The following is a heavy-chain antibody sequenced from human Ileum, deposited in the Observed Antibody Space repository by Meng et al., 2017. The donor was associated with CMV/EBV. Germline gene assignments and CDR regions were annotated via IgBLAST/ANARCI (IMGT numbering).Heavy chain of an antibody. V-gene: IGHV1-2*06. J-gene: IGHJ4*02. CDR3: ARDIIAAGQTGSFLDQ. D-gene: IGHD2-15*01. Sequence: ASVKVSCKTSGFDFKDYFLHWVRQAPGQPLEWMGRSHGRPQDNTYAQKFEGRIRMSKDTSIDTDFMELTGLTSDGTAIYYCARDIIAAGQTGSFLDQWGQGTPVTVSS. CDR1: GFDFKDYF. CDR2: SHGRPQDN.